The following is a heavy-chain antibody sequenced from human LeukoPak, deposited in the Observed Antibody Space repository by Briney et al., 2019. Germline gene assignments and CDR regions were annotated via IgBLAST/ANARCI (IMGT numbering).Heavy chain of an antibody. D-gene: IGHD1-14*01. CDR1: GYTFTTYY. CDR3: ARVEGGITTTGD. CDR2: IRPHDGST. V-gene: IGHV1-2*02. J-gene: IGHJ4*02. Sequence: ASVKVSCKTSGYTFTTYYVHWVRQAPGQGLGWMGLIRPHDGSTLFAEMFQGRVTMTRGTSITTAYMELRRLTSDDTAIYYCARVEGGITTTGDWGQGTQVTVSS.